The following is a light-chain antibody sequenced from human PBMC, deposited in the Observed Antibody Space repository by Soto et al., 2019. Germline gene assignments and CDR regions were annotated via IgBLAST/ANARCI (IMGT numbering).Light chain of an antibody. J-gene: IGKJ1*01. CDR3: QQYFNWWT. CDR2: GAS. V-gene: IGKV3-15*01. CDR1: QNIGSN. Sequence: EIVMAQSPATLSLSPGERAILSFRASQNIGSNLAWYQQRPGQAPRLLIYGASSRVTGIPARFSGSGSGTDFTLTISSLQSEDFAVYHCQQYFNWWTFGQGTKVDIK.